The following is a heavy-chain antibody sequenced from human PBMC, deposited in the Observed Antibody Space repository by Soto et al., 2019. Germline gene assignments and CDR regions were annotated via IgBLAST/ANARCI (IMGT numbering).Heavy chain of an antibody. J-gene: IGHJ4*02. CDR2: INPGSGVT. CDR3: ARVAGHKNARFDT. V-gene: IGHV1-2*02. Sequence: ASVRVSCKASGYSFTKYHMHWVRQAPGQGLEWMGWINPGSGVTNQAQKFQGRVTMTRDTSITTTYMELNSLTSDDTAVYYCARVAGHKNARFDTWGQGALVTVSS. D-gene: IGHD2-15*01. CDR1: GYSFTKYH.